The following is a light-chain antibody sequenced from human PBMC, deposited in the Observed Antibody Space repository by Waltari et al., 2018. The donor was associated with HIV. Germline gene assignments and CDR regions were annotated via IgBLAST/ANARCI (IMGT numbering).Light chain of an antibody. CDR1: TSDIAGHHF. CDR2: DVS. CDR3: SSYTTASTYVV. Sequence: QSALTQPASVSGSLGQSVAITCTGSTSDIAGHHFVSWYQQHAGKPPKLLIFDVSRRPSGVSDRFSGSRSGNTASLVISGLQTDDESEYFCSSYTTASTYVVFGGGTKVTVL. J-gene: IGLJ2*01. V-gene: IGLV2-14*03.